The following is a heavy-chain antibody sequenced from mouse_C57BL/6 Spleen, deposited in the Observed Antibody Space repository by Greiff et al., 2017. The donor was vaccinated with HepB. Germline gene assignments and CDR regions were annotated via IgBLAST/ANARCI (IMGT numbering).Heavy chain of an antibody. Sequence: EVQLQESGPELVKPGASVKMSCKASGYTFTDYNMHWVKQSHGKSLEWIGYINPNNGGTSYNQKFKGKATLTVNKSSSTAYMELRSLTSEDSAVYYCAREGTYDYDGFAYWGQGTLVTVSA. CDR3: AREGTYDYDGFAY. V-gene: IGHV1-22*01. J-gene: IGHJ3*01. D-gene: IGHD2-4*01. CDR1: GYTFTDYN. CDR2: INPNNGGT.